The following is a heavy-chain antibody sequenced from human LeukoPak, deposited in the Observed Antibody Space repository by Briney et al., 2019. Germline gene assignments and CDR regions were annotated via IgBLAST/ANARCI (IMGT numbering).Heavy chain of an antibody. CDR3: ARGYDGSGYYYRNWYFDL. J-gene: IGHJ2*01. D-gene: IGHD3-22*01. CDR1: GDSIHRSAYY. Sequence: SETLSLTCNVTGDSIHRSAYYWSWVRQPPGRGLEWIGSIYYTGNTFYTPSLKSRVTISVDTSKNQFSLTLDSMTAADTAVYYCARGYDGSGYYYRNWYFDLWGRGTLVTVSS. CDR2: IYYTGNT. V-gene: IGHV4-39*07.